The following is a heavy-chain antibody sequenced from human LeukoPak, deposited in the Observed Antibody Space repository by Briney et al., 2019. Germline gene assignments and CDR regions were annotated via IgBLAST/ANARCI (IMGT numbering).Heavy chain of an antibody. CDR3: ANSQLLSGNWFDP. D-gene: IGHD2-2*01. CDR1: GFTFSDSA. J-gene: IGHJ5*02. CDR2: ISRSSSYR. V-gene: IGHV3-21*04. Sequence: KAGGSLRLSCVASGFTFSDSAMSWVRQAPGKGLEWVSSISRSSSYRYNADSVKGRFTISRDNSKNTLYLQMNSLRAEDTAVYYCANSQLLSGNWFDPWGQGTLVTVSS.